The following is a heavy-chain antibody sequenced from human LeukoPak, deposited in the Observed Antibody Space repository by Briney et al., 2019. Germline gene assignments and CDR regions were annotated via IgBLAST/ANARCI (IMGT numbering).Heavy chain of an antibody. Sequence: GGSLRLSCAASGFTFSSYAMSWIRQAPGKGLEWVSYISNTGNTIYYADSVKGRFTISRDNAKNSLYLQMNSLRAEDTAVYYCARDHSRGSGWYGGIAFDIWGQGTMVTVSS. CDR3: ARDHSRGSGWYGGIAFDI. V-gene: IGHV3-11*01. CDR1: GFTFSSYA. J-gene: IGHJ3*02. D-gene: IGHD6-19*01. CDR2: ISNTGNTI.